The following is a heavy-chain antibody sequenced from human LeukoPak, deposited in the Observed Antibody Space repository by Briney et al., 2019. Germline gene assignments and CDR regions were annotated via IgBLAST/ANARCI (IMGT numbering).Heavy chain of an antibody. CDR2: IYHSGTT. V-gene: IGHV4-4*02. CDR1: GGSISSSNW. J-gene: IGHJ4*02. Sequence: SETLSLTCAVSGGSISSSNWWSWVRQPPGKGLEWIGEIYHSGTTNYNPSLKSRVTISVDKSKNQFSLKLSSVTAADTAVYYCARGSTMVRGVRGYYFDYWGQGTLVTVSS. CDR3: ARGSTMVRGVRGYYFDY. D-gene: IGHD3-10*01.